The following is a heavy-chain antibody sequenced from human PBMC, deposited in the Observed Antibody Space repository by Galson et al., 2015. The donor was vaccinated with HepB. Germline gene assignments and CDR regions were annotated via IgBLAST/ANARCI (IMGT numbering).Heavy chain of an antibody. V-gene: IGHV3-30*04. J-gene: IGHJ6*03. CDR2: ISYDESRT. CDR1: GFTFRKYA. Sequence: SLRLSCAAFGFTFRKYAMHWVRQAPGRGLEWVAVISYDESRTYYADSVKGRFTISRDNSKNTLFVQMNSLRAEGTAIYYCASGSSSTPPPDHYYDRDSWRKWTTVTVTS. CDR3: ASGSSSTPPPDHYYDRDS. D-gene: IGHD6-13*01.